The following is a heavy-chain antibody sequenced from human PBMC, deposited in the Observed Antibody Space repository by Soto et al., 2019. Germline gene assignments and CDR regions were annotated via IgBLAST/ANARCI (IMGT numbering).Heavy chain of an antibody. CDR2: ISYDGSNK. CDR3: AKDGSYDFWSGYRNWFDP. CDR1: GFTFSSYG. D-gene: IGHD3-3*01. J-gene: IGHJ5*02. V-gene: IGHV3-30*18. Sequence: GGSLRLSCAASGFTFSSYGMHWVRQAPGKGLEWLAVISYDGSNKYYADSVKGRFTISRDNSKNTLYLQMNSLRAEDTAVYYCAKDGSYDFWSGYRNWFDPWGQGTLVTVSS.